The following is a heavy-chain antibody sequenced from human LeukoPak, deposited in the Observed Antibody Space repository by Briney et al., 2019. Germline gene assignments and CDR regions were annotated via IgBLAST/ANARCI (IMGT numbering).Heavy chain of an antibody. D-gene: IGHD3-22*01. Sequence: GGSLRLSCAASGFTFSSYSMNWVRQAPGKGLEWISYISSSGRTIHYADSVKGRFTISRDNARSSLYLQMNSLRAEDTAVYYCVSGYLYGDYWGQGTLVTVSS. CDR1: GFTFSSYS. J-gene: IGHJ4*02. CDR2: ISSSGRTI. V-gene: IGHV3-48*04. CDR3: VSGYLYGDY.